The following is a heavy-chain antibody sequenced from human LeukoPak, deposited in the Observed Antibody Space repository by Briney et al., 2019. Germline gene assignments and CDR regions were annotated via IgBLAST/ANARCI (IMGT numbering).Heavy chain of an antibody. CDR2: IYYSGST. V-gene: IGHV4-59*01. CDR1: GGSISSYY. J-gene: IGHJ3*02. D-gene: IGHD6-13*01. CDR3: ARDPRIAAAGPGVGAFDI. Sequence: PSETLSLTCTVSGGSISSYYWSWIWQPPGKGLEWIGYIYYSGSTNYNPSLKSRVTISVDTSKNQFSLKLSSVTAADTAVYYCARDPRIAAAGPGVGAFDIWGQGTMVTVSS.